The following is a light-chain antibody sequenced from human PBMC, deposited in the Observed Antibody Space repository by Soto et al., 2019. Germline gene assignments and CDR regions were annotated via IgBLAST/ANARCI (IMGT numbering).Light chain of an antibody. CDR1: QYITIY. CDR3: QQRADWPIT. Sequence: IVLTQSPATLSLSPLEISTLSCRASQYITIYLAWYQQKPGQAPRLLIYDASNRATGIPARFSGSGSGTDFTLTISSLEPDDFAVYYCQQRADWPITFGQGTRLEIK. CDR2: DAS. J-gene: IGKJ5*01. V-gene: IGKV3-11*01.